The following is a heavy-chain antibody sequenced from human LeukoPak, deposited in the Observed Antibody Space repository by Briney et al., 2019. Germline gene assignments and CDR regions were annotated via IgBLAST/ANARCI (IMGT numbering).Heavy chain of an antibody. Sequence: PGGSLRLSCAASGFTFSSYAMSWVRQAPGKGLEWVSAISGSGGSTYYADSVKGRFTISRDNAKNTLYLQMNSLRAEDTAVYYCARGADSGYSSDNWGQGTLVSVSS. CDR2: ISGSGGST. CDR3: ARGADSGYSSDN. V-gene: IGHV3-23*01. CDR1: GFTFSSYA. J-gene: IGHJ4*02. D-gene: IGHD3-9*01.